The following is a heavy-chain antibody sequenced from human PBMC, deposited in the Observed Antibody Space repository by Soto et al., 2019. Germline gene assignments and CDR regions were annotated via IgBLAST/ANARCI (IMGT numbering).Heavy chain of an antibody. V-gene: IGHV4-34*01. J-gene: IGHJ5*02. CDR3: ARGFRYYYGSGTEVYWFDP. Sequence: SETLSLTCAVYGGSFSGYYWSWIRQPPGKGLEWIGEINHSGSTNYNPSLKSRVTISVDTSKNQFSLKLSSVTAADTAVYYCARGFRYYYGSGTEVYWFDPWGQGTLVTVSS. CDR2: INHSGST. D-gene: IGHD3-10*01. CDR1: GGSFSGYY.